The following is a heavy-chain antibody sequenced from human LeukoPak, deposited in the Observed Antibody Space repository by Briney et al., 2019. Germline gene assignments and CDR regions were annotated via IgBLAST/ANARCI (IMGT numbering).Heavy chain of an antibody. CDR3: ARRSSGHPGGDNYYYYYYMDV. CDR1: GGSISSGGYY. CDR2: IYYSGST. J-gene: IGHJ6*03. V-gene: IGHV4-31*03. D-gene: IGHD3-16*01. Sequence: PSQTLSLTCTVSGGSISSGGYYWSWIRQHPGKGLEWIGYIYYSGSTYYNPSLKSRVTISVDTSKNQFSLKLSSVTAADTAVYYCARRSSGHPGGDNYYYYYYMDVWGKGTTVTVSS.